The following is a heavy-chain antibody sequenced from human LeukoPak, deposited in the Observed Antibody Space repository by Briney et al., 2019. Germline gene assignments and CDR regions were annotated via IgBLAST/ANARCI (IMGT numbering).Heavy chain of an antibody. J-gene: IGHJ4*02. CDR2: IYYSGST. V-gene: IGHV4-59*01. D-gene: IGHD3-9*01. CDR1: GGSISSYY. CDR3: VARQVDWASVDY. Sequence: SETLSLTCTVSGGSISSYYWSWIRQPPGKGLEWIGYIYYSGSTNYNPSLKSRVTISVDTSKNQFSLKLSSVTAADTAVYYCVARQVDWASVDYWGQGTLVTVSS.